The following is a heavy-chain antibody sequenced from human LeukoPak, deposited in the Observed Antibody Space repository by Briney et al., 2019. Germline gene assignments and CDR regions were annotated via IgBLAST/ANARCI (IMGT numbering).Heavy chain of an antibody. CDR1: GSTFSSYS. Sequence: GGSLRLSCAASGSTFSSYSMNWVRQAPGKGLEWVSSISSSSSYIYYADSVKGRFTISRDNAKNSLYLQMNSLRAEDTAVYYCARDGGDRSDAFDIWGQGTMVTVSS. V-gene: IGHV3-21*01. J-gene: IGHJ3*02. CDR2: ISSSSSYI. D-gene: IGHD3-16*01. CDR3: ARDGGDRSDAFDI.